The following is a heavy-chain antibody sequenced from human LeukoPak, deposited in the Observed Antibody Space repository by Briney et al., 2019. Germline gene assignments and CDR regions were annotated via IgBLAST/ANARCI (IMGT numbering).Heavy chain of an antibody. V-gene: IGHV4-39*07. CDR3: ARVITSGGTFGVVIMYYFDY. J-gene: IGHJ4*02. CDR2: IYYSGST. Sequence: SETLSLTCTVSGGPISSSSYYWGWIRQPPGKGLEWIGSIYYSGSTYYNPSLKSRVTISVDTSKHQFSLKLSSVTAADTAVYYCARVITSGGTFGVVIMYYFDYWGQGTLVTVSS. D-gene: IGHD3-3*01. CDR1: GGPISSSSYY.